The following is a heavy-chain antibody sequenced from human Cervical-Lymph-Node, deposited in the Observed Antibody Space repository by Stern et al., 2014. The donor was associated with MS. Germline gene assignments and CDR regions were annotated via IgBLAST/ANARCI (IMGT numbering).Heavy chain of an antibody. CDR3: ARSPLRFLEWLSKPYYYYGMDV. J-gene: IGHJ6*02. CDR2: INPSGGRT. CDR1: GYTFTSYY. V-gene: IGHV1-46*01. Sequence: QVQLVQSGAEVKKPGASVKVSCKASGYTFTSYYMHWVRQAPGQGLEWMGIINPSGGRTSYAQKFQGRVTMTRDTSTSTVYMELSSLRSEDTAVYYCARSPLRFLEWLSKPYYYYGMDVWGQGTTVTVSS. D-gene: IGHD3-3*01.